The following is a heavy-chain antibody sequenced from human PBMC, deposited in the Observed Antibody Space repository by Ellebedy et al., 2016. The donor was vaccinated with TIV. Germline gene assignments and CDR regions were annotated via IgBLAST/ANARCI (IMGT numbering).Heavy chain of an antibody. CDR2: IKQDGSEK. D-gene: IGHD2-21*02. CDR1: GFTFSSYW. Sequence: GGSLRLSXAASGFTFSSYWMSWVRQAPGKGLEWVANIKQDGSEKNYVDSAKGRFTISRDNGKNSLYLQMNSLRAEDTAVYYCATNCGGDCYSLWVYWGQGTLVTVSS. V-gene: IGHV3-7*01. CDR3: ATNCGGDCYSLWVY. J-gene: IGHJ4*02.